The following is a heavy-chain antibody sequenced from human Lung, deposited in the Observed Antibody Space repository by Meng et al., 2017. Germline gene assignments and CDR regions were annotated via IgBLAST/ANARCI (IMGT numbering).Heavy chain of an antibody. CDR2: IDPNSDNP. V-gene: IGHV1-2*06. CDR1: GYTFAAYW. D-gene: IGHD6-13*01. J-gene: IGHJ4*02. CDR3: ARDEDISAAGYLLGDF. Sequence: GHRLPAGSGGKSACASVQVACKTSGYTFAAYWIQWVRQAPGKGLEWMGRIDPNSDNPHYAQKFQGRVTMTRDTSISTAYMELSGLRSDDTAVYYCARDEDISAAGYLLGDFWGQRTLVTVSS.